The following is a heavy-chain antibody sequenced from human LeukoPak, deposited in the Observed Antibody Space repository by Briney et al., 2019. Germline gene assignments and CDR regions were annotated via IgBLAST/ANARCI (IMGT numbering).Heavy chain of an antibody. Sequence: ESSETLSLTCAVYGGSFSGYYWSWIRQPPGKGLEWIGEINHSGSTNYNPSLKSRVTISVDTSKNQFSLKLSSVTAADTAVYYCACLRYFGGMNYWGQGTLVTVSS. CDR1: GGSFSGYY. V-gene: IGHV4-34*01. D-gene: IGHD3-9*01. J-gene: IGHJ4*02. CDR2: INHSGST. CDR3: ACLRYFGGMNY.